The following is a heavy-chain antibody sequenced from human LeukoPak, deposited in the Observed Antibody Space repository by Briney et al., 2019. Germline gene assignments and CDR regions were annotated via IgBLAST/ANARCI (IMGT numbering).Heavy chain of an antibody. CDR3: ASRSEFDY. Sequence: GGSLRLSCGVSGFTFSSNSMNRVRQAPGKGLEWVSSISSSSSYISYADSVKGRFTISRDNAKNSLYLQMNSLRAEDTAVYYCASRSEFDYWGQGTLVTVSS. CDR2: ISSSSSYI. CDR1: GFTFSSNS. V-gene: IGHV3-21*01. J-gene: IGHJ4*02. D-gene: IGHD3-16*02.